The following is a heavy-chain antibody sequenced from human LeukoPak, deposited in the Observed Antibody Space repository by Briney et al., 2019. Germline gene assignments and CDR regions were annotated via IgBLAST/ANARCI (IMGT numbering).Heavy chain of an antibody. CDR1: GFTFNTYA. CDR2: ISSSSRDI. J-gene: IGHJ4*02. Sequence: PGGSLRLSCAASGFTFNTYAMSWVRQAPGKGLEWVAAISSSSRDIFYADSVKGRFSISRDNTQNSLSLQMSSLKAEDTAVYYCVREAAATLFDYWGQGTLVTVSS. D-gene: IGHD1-26*01. V-gene: IGHV3-21*01. CDR3: VREAAATLFDY.